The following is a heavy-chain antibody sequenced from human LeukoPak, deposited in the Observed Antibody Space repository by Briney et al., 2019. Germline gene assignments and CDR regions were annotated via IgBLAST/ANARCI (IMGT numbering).Heavy chain of an antibody. CDR3: ARDWGYDSGTYCVY. D-gene: IGHD3-10*01. V-gene: IGHV3-23*01. CDR1: GFTFSSYA. CDR2: ISGSGGST. J-gene: IGHJ4*02. Sequence: GGSLRLSCAASGFTFSSYAMSWVRQAPGKGLEWVSAISGSGGSTYYADSVKGRFTISRDNSKNTVDLQMNSLRAEDMAVYYCARDWGYDSGTYCVYWGQGTLVTVSS.